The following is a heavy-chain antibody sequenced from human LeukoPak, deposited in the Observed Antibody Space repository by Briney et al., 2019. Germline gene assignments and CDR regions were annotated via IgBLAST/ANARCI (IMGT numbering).Heavy chain of an antibody. J-gene: IGHJ4*02. CDR3: ARDPEYCTNGVCYIEGY. CDR1: GYTFTGYY. CDR2: INPNSGGT. D-gene: IGHD2-8*01. Sequence: ASVKVFCKXSGYTFTGYYMHWVRQAPGQGLEWMGRINPNSGGTNYAQKFQGRVTMTRDTSISTAYMELSRLRSDDTAVYYCARDPEYCTNGVCYIEGYWGQGTLVTVSS. V-gene: IGHV1-2*06.